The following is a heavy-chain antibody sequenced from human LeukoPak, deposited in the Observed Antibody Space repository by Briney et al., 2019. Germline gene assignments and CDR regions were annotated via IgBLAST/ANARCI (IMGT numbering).Heavy chain of an antibody. CDR3: AVGSYYFDY. CDR2: ISGSSAST. Sequence: GGSLRLSCAASGFTFSTYAMNWVRQAPGKGLEWVSGISGSSASTYYADSVKGRFTISRDNSKNTLYVQMNSQGAEDTAVYYCAVGSYYFDYWGQGTLVTVSS. D-gene: IGHD3-10*01. CDR1: GFTFSTYA. V-gene: IGHV3-23*01. J-gene: IGHJ4*02.